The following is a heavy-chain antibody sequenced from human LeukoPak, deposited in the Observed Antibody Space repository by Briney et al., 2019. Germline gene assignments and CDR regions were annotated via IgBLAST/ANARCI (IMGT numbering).Heavy chain of an antibody. CDR1: GFTVSSNY. D-gene: IGHD2-15*01. V-gene: IGHV3-66*02. CDR2: IYSGGST. CDR3: ARDRGCSGGSCYGIIDY. J-gene: IGHJ4*02. Sequence: GGSLRLSCAASGFTVSSNYMSWVRQAPGKGLEWVSVIYSGGSTYYADSVKGRFTISRDNSKNTLYLQMNSLRAEDTAVYYCARDRGCSGGSCYGIIDYWGQGTLVTVSS.